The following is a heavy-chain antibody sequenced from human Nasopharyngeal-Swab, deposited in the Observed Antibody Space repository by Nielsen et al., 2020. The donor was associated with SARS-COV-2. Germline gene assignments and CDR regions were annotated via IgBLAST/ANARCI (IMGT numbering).Heavy chain of an antibody. CDR3: ARETPYRSSWDYYYYYKDV. Sequence: WIRQPPGKALEWLARLDWGDDKYYSTTLKTKLTITKDTSKNQVVLTMTNMDPVDTATYYCARETPYRSSWDYYYYYKDVWGKGTTVTVSS. J-gene: IGHJ6*03. D-gene: IGHD6-13*01. CDR2: LDWGDDK. V-gene: IGHV2-70*11.